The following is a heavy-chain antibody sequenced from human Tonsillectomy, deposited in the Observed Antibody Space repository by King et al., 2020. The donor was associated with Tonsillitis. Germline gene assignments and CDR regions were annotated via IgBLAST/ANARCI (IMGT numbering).Heavy chain of an antibody. D-gene: IGHD3-22*01. J-gene: IGHJ4*02. CDR2: ISSSSSYI. V-gene: IGHV3-21*01. CDR1: GFTFSSYS. CDR3: ASDHYYYDSSGLAAFVY. Sequence: VQLVESGGGLVKPGGSLRLSCAASGFTFSSYSMNWVRQAPGKGLEWVSSISSSSSYIYYADSVKGRFTISRDNAKNSLYLQMNSLRAEDTAVYYCASDHYYYDSSGLAAFVYWGQGNLVPVSS.